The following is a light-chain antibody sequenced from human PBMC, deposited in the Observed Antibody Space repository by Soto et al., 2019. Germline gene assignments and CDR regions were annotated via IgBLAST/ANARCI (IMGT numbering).Light chain of an antibody. CDR1: SSDVGSYDL. Sequence: QSVLTQPASVSGSPGQSITISCTGTSSDVGSYDLVSWYQQHPGKAPKLMIYECTKRPSGVSNRFSGSKSGNTASLTISGLQAEDEADYYCCSYAGGSTWVFGGGTKVTVL. CDR2: ECT. J-gene: IGLJ3*02. CDR3: CSYAGGSTWV. V-gene: IGLV2-23*01.